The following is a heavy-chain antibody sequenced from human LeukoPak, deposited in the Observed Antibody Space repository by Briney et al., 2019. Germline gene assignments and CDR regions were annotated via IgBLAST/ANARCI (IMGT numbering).Heavy chain of an antibody. CDR3: AKDLFFRGNSPFDY. J-gene: IGHJ4*02. CDR2: ISYDGSNK. CDR1: GFTFSSYG. D-gene: IGHD4-23*01. Sequence: RGSLRLSCAASGFTFSSYGMHWVRQAPGKGLEWVAVISYDGSNKYYADSVKGRFTISRDNSKNTLYLQMNSLRAEDTAVYYCAKDLFFRGNSPFDYWGQGTLVTVSS. V-gene: IGHV3-30*18.